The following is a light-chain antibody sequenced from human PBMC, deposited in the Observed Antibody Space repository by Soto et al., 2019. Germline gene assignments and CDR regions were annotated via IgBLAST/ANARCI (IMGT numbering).Light chain of an antibody. J-gene: IGKJ5*01. CDR1: QDISNY. CDR3: QQYSHLIT. CDR2: YAS. Sequence: SSLSPSLGDILNITSQASQDISNYLNWYQQKLGKSPKLLIYYASNLETGLPSRFSGSGSGTDFTFTISRLQPEDIATYYCQQYSHLITFGQGTRLEI. V-gene: IGKV1-33*01.